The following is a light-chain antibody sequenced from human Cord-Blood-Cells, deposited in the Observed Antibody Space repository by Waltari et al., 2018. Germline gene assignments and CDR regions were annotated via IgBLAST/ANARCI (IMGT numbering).Light chain of an antibody. Sequence: QSALTQPRSVSGSPRQSITIYSTGTSSDVGGYNYVYSYQQHPGKAPKLMIYDVSKRPSGVPDRFSGSKSGNTASLTISGLQAEDEADYYCCSYAGSYTYVFGTGTKVTVL. CDR1: SSDVGGYNY. CDR2: DVS. CDR3: CSYAGSYTYV. V-gene: IGLV2-11*01. J-gene: IGLJ1*01.